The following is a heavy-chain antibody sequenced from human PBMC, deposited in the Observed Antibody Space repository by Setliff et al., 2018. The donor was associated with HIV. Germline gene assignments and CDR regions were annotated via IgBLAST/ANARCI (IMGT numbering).Heavy chain of an antibody. CDR2: INTDESST. J-gene: IGHJ2*01. D-gene: IGHD6-6*01. V-gene: IGHV3-74*01. CDR3: AKEYSSSSGRYFDL. CDR1: GFTFSNYW. Sequence: GGSLRLSCAASGFTFSNYWMHWVRQAPGKGLVWVSRINTDESSTTYADSVKGRFTISRDNAKNTLYLQMNSLRAEDTAVYYCAKEYSSSSGRYFDLWGRGTLVTVSS.